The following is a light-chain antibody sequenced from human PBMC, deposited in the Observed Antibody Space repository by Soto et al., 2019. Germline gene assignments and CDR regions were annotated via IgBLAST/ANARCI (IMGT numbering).Light chain of an antibody. V-gene: IGKV1-9*01. J-gene: IGKJ5*01. CDR1: QGISSY. CDR3: QQLNSYPIT. Sequence: DIHLTQSPSFLSASVGDRVTITCRASQGISSYLAWYQQKPGKAPKLLIYAASTLQSGVPSRFSGSGSGTELTLTISSLQPEDFATYYCQQLNSYPITFGQGTRLEIK. CDR2: AAS.